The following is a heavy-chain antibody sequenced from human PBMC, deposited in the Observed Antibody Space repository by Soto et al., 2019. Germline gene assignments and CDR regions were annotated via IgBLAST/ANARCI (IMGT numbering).Heavy chain of an antibody. V-gene: IGHV1-2*06. D-gene: IGHD5-18*01. CDR3: ARDGNFVLRGYSFGFDF. J-gene: IGHJ4*02. CDR2: MNVDTGGT. Sequence: ASVKVSCKASGCRFPTSSIHWVRQAPGQGLEWMGRMNVDTGGTTYAQKFQGRVTMTRDTSISTAYMEVTNVKSDDTAIYYCARDGNFVLRGYSFGFDFWGQGTRVTVSS. CDR1: GCRFPTSS.